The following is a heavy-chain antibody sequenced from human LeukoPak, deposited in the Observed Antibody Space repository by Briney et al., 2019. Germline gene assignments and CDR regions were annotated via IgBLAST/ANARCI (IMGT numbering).Heavy chain of an antibody. V-gene: IGHV3-23*01. J-gene: IGHJ4*02. CDR3: WPVVN. Sequence: RGGSLRLYCEGSGFPFRSYAMSWVRQAPGKGLEWVSAISGSGGSTYYADSVKGRFTISRDNSKNTLYLQMNSLRAEDTAVYYCWPVVNWGQGTLVTVSS. D-gene: IGHD2-15*01. CDR1: GFPFRSYA. CDR2: ISGSGGST.